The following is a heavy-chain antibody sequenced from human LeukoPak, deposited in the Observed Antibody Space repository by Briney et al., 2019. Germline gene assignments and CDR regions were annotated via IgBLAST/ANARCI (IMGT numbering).Heavy chain of an antibody. Sequence: ASVKVSCKASGYTFTSFGISWVRQAPGQGLEWMGWISAYNDNTNYAQKLQGRVTMTTDTSTSTAYMELRSLRSDDTAVYYCARGGPYSYGSGSYFGTYFDYWGQGTLVTVSS. CDR3: ARGGPYSYGSGSYFGTYFDY. D-gene: IGHD3-10*01. CDR1: GYTFTSFG. CDR2: ISAYNDNT. V-gene: IGHV1-18*01. J-gene: IGHJ4*02.